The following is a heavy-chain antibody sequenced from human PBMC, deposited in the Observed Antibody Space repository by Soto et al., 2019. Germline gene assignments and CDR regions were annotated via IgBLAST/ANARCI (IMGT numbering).Heavy chain of an antibody. D-gene: IGHD1-26*01. J-gene: IGHJ4*02. Sequence: GGSLRLSCAASGFTFSGSAMHWVRQASGKGLEWVGRIRSKANSYTTTYAASVRGRFTISRDDSKNTAYLQMNSLKTEDTAVYYCVGSELYYSDYWGQGTLVTVSP. CDR3: VGSELYYSDY. CDR1: GFTFSGSA. CDR2: IRSKANSYTT. V-gene: IGHV3-73*01.